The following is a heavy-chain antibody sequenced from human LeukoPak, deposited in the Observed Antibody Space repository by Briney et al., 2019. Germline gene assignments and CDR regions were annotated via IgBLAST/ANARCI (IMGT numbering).Heavy chain of an antibody. D-gene: IGHD3-16*01. CDR3: ARQGGGDPRYYYYYGMDV. Sequence: GGSLRLSCAASGFTFSSHWMHWVRQAPGKGLVWVSRINSDGSSTSYADSVKGRFTISRDNAKNTLYLQMNSLRAEDTAVYYCARQGGGDPRYYYYYGMDVWGKGTTVTVSS. CDR2: INSDGSST. V-gene: IGHV3-74*01. J-gene: IGHJ6*04. CDR1: GFTFSSHW.